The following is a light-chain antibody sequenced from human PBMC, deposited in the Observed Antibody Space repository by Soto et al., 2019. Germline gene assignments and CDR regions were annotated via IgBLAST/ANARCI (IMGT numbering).Light chain of an antibody. Sequence: QSALTQPASVSGSPGQSITISCTGTSSDVGGYTYVSWYQQHPGKAPKLMIYEVSYRPSGVSNRFSGSKSGNTASLTISGLKAEDEADYYCSSYTSSSLCVFGTGTKVTVL. CDR1: SSDVGGYTY. J-gene: IGLJ1*01. CDR3: SSYTSSSLCV. CDR2: EVS. V-gene: IGLV2-14*01.